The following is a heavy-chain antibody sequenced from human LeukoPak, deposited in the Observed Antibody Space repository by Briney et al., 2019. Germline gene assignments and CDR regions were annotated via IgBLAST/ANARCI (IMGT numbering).Heavy chain of an antibody. CDR2: MNYDGSST. D-gene: IGHD5-18*01. Sequence: GGSLRLSCAASGFTLRTYWMHWVRQVPGKGLVWVSRMNYDGSSTSYADSVKGRFTMSRDNAKNALYLQMNSLRAEDTAVYYRTRGGRYSYEYYFDYWGQGTLVTVSS. CDR3: TRGGRYSYEYYFDY. J-gene: IGHJ4*02. CDR1: GFTLRTYW. V-gene: IGHV3-74*01.